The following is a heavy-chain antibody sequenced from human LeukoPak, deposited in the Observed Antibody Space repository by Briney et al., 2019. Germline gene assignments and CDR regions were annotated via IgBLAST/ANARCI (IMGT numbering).Heavy chain of an antibody. D-gene: IGHD1-26*01. J-gene: IGHJ5*02. CDR2: IYYSGST. V-gene: IGHV4-39*01. CDR3: ARHDRVVGATKTSVNWFDP. Sequence: SETLSLTCTVSGGSISSSSYYWGWIRQPPGKGLEWIGSIYYSGSTYYNPSLKSRVTISVDTSKNQFSLELSSVTAADTAVYYCARHDRVVGATKTSVNWFDPWGQGTLVTVSS. CDR1: GGSISSSSYY.